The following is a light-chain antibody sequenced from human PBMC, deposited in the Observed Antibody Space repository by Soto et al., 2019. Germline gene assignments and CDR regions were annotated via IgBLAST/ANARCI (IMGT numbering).Light chain of an antibody. Sequence: EIVLTQSPGTLSLFPGERATLSCRASQTITSTHLAWYQQKPGQAPRLLIYGVSNRASGFPDRFSGSGSGTDFTLTISGLEPDDFAVYYCQHYRASPRTFGQGTKVEI. CDR1: QTITSTH. V-gene: IGKV3-20*01. J-gene: IGKJ1*01. CDR3: QHYRASPRT. CDR2: GVS.